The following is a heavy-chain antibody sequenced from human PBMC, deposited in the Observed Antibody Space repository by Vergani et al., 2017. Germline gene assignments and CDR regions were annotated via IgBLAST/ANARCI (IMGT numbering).Heavy chain of an antibody. CDR3: ARGPTSPYYYYYYYMDV. Sequence: QVQLQESGPGLVKPSQTLSLTCTVSGGSISSGGYYWSWIRQHPGKGLEWIGYIYYSGSTYYNPSLKSRVTISVDTSKNQFSLKLSSVTAADTAVYYCARGPTSPYYYYYYYMDVWGKGTTVTVSS. D-gene: IGHD1-1*01. V-gene: IGHV4-31*03. J-gene: IGHJ6*03. CDR2: IYYSGST. CDR1: GGSISSGGYY.